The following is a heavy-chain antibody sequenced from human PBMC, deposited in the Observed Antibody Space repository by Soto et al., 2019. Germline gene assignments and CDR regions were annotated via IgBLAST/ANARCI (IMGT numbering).Heavy chain of an antibody. CDR1: GFSLSSTRMA. J-gene: IGHJ4*02. CDR3: AHIVVAALGYYFDY. V-gene: IGHV2-5*02. Sequence: QITLKESGPTLVKPTQTLTLTCTFSGFSLSSTRMAVGWIRQPPGKALEWLALIYWDDDKRYSPFLKSRLTIXTXTPXNQVVLTMTTMDPVDTARYYCAHIVVAALGYYFDYWGQGTLVTVSS. CDR2: IYWDDDK. D-gene: IGHD5-12*01.